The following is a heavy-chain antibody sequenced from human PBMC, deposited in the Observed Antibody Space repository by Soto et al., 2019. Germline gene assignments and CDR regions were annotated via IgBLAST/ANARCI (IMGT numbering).Heavy chain of an antibody. CDR1: GFALSSTRMA. CDR3: AHIVVAGLGYYFDY. CDR2: IYWDDDK. D-gene: IGHD6-19*01. J-gene: IGHJ4*02. Sequence: QITLKESGPPLVKPTQTLTLTCTFSGFALSSTRMAVGWIRQPPGKALEWLALIYWDDDKRYSPFLKSRLTIPKDTSKNQVVLTMSNMDPVDTDRYYCAHIVVAGLGYYFDYWGQGTLVTVSS. V-gene: IGHV2-5*02.